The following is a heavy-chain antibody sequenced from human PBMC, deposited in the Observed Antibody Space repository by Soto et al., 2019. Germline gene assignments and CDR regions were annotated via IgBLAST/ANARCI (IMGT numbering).Heavy chain of an antibody. D-gene: IGHD2-15*01. Sequence: AGGSLRLSCAASGFTFSDYYMSWIRQAPGKGLEWVSYISSSGSTIYYADSVKGRFTISRDNAKNSLYLQMNSLRAEDTAVYYCARKSRAALGDAFDIWGQGTMVTVSS. CDR3: ARKSRAALGDAFDI. CDR2: ISSSGSTI. CDR1: GFTFSDYY. V-gene: IGHV3-11*01. J-gene: IGHJ3*02.